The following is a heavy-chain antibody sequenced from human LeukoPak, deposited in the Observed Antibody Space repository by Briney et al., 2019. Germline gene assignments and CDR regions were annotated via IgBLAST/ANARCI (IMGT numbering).Heavy chain of an antibody. CDR3: TTDPYGDYRTVFDY. J-gene: IGHJ4*02. CDR2: IKSKTDGGTT. CDR1: GFTFSNAW. V-gene: IGHV3-15*01. D-gene: IGHD4-17*01. Sequence: GGSLRLSCAASGFTFSNAWMSWVRQAPGKGLEWVGRIKSKTDGGTTDYAAPVKGRFTISRDDSKNTLYLQMNSLKTEDTAVYYCTTDPYGDYRTVFDYWGQGTLVTVSS.